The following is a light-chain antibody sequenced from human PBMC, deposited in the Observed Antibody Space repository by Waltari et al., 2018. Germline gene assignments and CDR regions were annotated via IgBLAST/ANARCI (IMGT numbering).Light chain of an antibody. V-gene: IGKV1-6*01. CDR2: GAS. Sequence: AIQMTQSPSSLSASVGDRVTLTCRASQDIGNELGWYQQTTGKAPKLLIYGASRLQSGVPSRFSGGGSGTDFTLTNSSLQPEDFATYYCLQDDSYPRTFGQGTKVEIK. CDR1: QDIGNE. J-gene: IGKJ1*01. CDR3: LQDDSYPRT.